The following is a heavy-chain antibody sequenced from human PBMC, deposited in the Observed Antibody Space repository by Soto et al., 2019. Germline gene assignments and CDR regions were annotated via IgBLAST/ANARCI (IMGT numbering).Heavy chain of an antibody. CDR1: GDSVSSNSAA. D-gene: IGHD6-6*01. J-gene: IGHJ6*02. CDR2: TYYRSKWYN. CDR3: ARDIEYSSSSDYGMDV. V-gene: IGHV6-1*01. Sequence: PSQTLSLTCAISGDSVSSNSAAWNWIRQSPSRGLEWLGRTYYRSKWYNDYAVSVKSRITINPDTSKNQFSLQLNPVTPEDTAVYYCARDIEYSSSSDYGMDVWGQGTTVTVSS.